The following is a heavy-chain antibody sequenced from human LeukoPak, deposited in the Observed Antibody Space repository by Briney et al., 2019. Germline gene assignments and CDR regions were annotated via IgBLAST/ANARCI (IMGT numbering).Heavy chain of an antibody. CDR3: AKGEAARGWFDP. Sequence: GSLRLSCAASGFTFSSYGMHWVRQAPGKGLEWVAFIRYDGSNKYYADSVKGRFTISRDNSKNTLYLQMNSLRAEDTAVYYCAKGEAARGWFDPWGQGTLVTVSS. J-gene: IGHJ5*02. CDR2: IRYDGSNK. CDR1: GFTFSSYG. V-gene: IGHV3-30*02. D-gene: IGHD6-6*01.